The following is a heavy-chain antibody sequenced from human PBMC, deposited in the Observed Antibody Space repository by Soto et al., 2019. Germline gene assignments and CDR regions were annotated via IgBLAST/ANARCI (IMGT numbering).Heavy chain of an antibody. CDR1: GIPFSSYV. D-gene: IGHD5-18*01. Sequence: XGSQRVSWAASGIPFSSYVRHLVRQAPGKGLEWVAVIWYDGSNKYYADSVKGRFTISRDNSKNTLYLQMNSLRAEDTAVYYCATREGGVYSYAYDYYYGMDVCGQGTTVTVSS. V-gene: IGHV3-33*01. J-gene: IGHJ6*02. CDR2: IWYDGSNK. CDR3: ATREGGVYSYAYDYYYGMDV.